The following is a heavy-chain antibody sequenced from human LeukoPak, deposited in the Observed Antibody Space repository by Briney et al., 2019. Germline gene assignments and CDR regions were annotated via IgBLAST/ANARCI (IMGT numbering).Heavy chain of an antibody. D-gene: IGHD2-15*01. CDR1: GGTFSSYA. J-gene: IGHJ3*02. CDR2: IIPIFGTA. V-gene: IGHV1-69*06. CDR3: ASDIVVSTGAFDI. Sequence: GASVKVSCKASGGTFSSYAISWVRQAPGQGLEWMGGIIPIFGTANYAQKFQCRVTITADKSTSTAYMELSSLRSEDTAVYYCASDIVVSTGAFDIWGQGTMVTVSS.